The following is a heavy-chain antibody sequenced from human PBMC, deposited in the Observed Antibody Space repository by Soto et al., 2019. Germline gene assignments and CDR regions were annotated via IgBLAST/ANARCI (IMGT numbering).Heavy chain of an antibody. CDR1: GFTFSDYY. CDR2: ISTDSSYT. D-gene: IGHD3-10*01. CDR3: ARLRGYYHGMDV. Sequence: QVLLVGSGGGLVKPGGSLRLSCAASGFTFSDYYMSWIRQAPGKGLEWISYISTDSSYTDYADSVQGRFTISRDNSKNSLYLQMNSLRDEDTAVYYCARLRGYYHGMDVWGQGTRVTVSS. J-gene: IGHJ6*02. V-gene: IGHV3-11*05.